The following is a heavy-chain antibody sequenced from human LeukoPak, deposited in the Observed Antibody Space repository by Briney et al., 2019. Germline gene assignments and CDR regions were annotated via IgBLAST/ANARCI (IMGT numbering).Heavy chain of an antibody. CDR1: GFTFNNAW. J-gene: IGHJ5*02. D-gene: IGHD3-10*01. V-gene: IGHV3-72*01. CDR3: ASLYGSGKRWVDP. CDR2: TGNKANSYTT. Sequence: PGGSLRLSCAASGFTFNNAWMSWVRQAPGKGLEWVGRTGNKANSYTTEYAASVKGRFSISRDDSKNSLYLQMNSPKTEDTAVYYCASLYGSGKRWVDPWGQGTLVTVSS.